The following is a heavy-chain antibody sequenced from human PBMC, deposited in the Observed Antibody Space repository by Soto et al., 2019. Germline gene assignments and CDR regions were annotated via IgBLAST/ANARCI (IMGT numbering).Heavy chain of an antibody. CDR1: GGSISSGGYS. Sequence: SETLSLTCAVSGGSISSGGYSWSWIRQPPGKGLEWIGNIYYSGGTNYNPSLKSRVTISVDTSKNQFSLKLSSVTAADTAVYYCARTYGDCFDYWGQGTLVTVSS. V-gene: IGHV4-61*08. J-gene: IGHJ4*02. CDR2: IYYSGGT. D-gene: IGHD4-17*01. CDR3: ARTYGDCFDY.